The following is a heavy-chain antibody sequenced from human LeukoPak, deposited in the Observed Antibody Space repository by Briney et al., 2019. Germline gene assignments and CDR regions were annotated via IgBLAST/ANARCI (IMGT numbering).Heavy chain of an antibody. V-gene: IGHV4-34*01. CDR2: INHSGST. CDR1: GGSFSGYY. CDR3: ARGTENLGDYVGFDY. J-gene: IGHJ4*02. Sequence: PSETLSLTCADYGGSFSGYYWSWIRQPPGKGLEWIGEINHSGSTNYNPSLKSRVTISVDTSKNQFSLKLSSVTAADTAVYYCARGTENLGDYVGFDYWGQGTLVTVSS. D-gene: IGHD4-17*01.